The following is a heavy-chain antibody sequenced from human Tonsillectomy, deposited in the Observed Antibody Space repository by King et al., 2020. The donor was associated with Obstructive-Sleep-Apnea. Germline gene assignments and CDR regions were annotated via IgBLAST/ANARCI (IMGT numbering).Heavy chain of an antibody. V-gene: IGHV4-39*07. D-gene: IGHD3-22*01. CDR1: GGSISSSSYF. J-gene: IGHJ4*02. Sequence: QLQESGPGLVKPSETLSLTCTVSGGSISSSSYFWGWFRQPPGKGLEWIGSIYYSGSTYYNPSLKSRGTISEDTSKNQFSLKLSSVTAADTAVYYCARSYDSSFSLGFWGQGTLVTVSS. CDR3: ARSYDSSFSLGF. CDR2: IYYSGST.